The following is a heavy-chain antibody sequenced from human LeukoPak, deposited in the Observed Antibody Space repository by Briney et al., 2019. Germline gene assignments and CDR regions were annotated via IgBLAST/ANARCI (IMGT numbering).Heavy chain of an antibody. D-gene: IGHD3-10*01. CDR1: GYTFTSYD. CDR3: ARENYYGSGSPPYNWFDP. Sequence: ASVKVSCKASGYTFTSYDINWVRQATGQGLEWMGWMNPNSGNTGYAQKFQGRVTMTRNTSISTAYMELSSLRSEDTAVYYCARENYYGSGSPPYNWFDPWGQGTLVTVSS. V-gene: IGHV1-8*01. CDR2: MNPNSGNT. J-gene: IGHJ5*02.